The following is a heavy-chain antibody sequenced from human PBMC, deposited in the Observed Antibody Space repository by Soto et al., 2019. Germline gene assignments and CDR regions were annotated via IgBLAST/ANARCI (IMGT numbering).Heavy chain of an antibody. CDR3: AATGRVKGYYYGVDV. J-gene: IGHJ6*02. D-gene: IGHD1-1*01. V-gene: IGHV1-58*01. CDR1: GFTFTRSA. Sequence: GASVKVSCKASGFTFTRSAVQWVRQARGQRLEWIGWIVVDSGNTIYAQKFQERVTITRDMSTSTLYMELHSLASEHTAVYYCAATGRVKGYYYGVDVWGQGTTVTVSS. CDR2: IVVDSGNT.